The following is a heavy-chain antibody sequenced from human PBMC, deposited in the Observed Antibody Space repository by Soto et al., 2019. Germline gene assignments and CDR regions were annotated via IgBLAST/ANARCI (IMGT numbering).Heavy chain of an antibody. CDR1: GGSINSGGYY. CDR3: ARTIAGYAPWYFDL. CDR2: IYYSGST. D-gene: IGHD5-12*01. Sequence: QVQLQESGPGLVKPSQTLSLTCTVSGGSINSGGYYWSWIRQHPGKGLEWIGYIYYSGSTYYNPSLKSRVTXXVXTXXNQFSLKLSSVTAADTAVYYCARTIAGYAPWYFDLWGRGTLVTVSS. V-gene: IGHV4-31*03. J-gene: IGHJ2*01.